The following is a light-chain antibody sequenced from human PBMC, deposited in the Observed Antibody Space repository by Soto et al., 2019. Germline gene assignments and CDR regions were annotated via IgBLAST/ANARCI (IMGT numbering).Light chain of an antibody. CDR3: SSYASSGTHP. J-gene: IGLJ1*01. Sequence: QSALTQPASVSGSPGQSITISCTGTSSDVGSNDYVSWYQQYPGKAPKLMIYYVSNRPSGVSYRFSGSKSGNTASLTISGLQAEDEADYYCSSYASSGTHPFGTGTKLTVL. CDR1: SSDVGSNDY. CDR2: YVS. V-gene: IGLV2-14*03.